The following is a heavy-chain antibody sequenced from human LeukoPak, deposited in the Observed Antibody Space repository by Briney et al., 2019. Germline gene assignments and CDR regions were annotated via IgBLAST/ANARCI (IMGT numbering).Heavy chain of an antibody. D-gene: IGHD5-18*01. CDR3: AKVGGYSYGFDY. V-gene: IGHV3-23*01. J-gene: IGHJ4*02. CDR2: ISGSGGST. CDR1: GFTFSSFA. Sequence: PGGSLRLSCAASGFTFSSFAMSWVRQAPGKGLEWVSAISGSGGSTYYADSVKGRFTISRDNSKNTLYLQMNSLRAEDTAVYYCAKVGGYSYGFDYWGQGTLVTVSS.